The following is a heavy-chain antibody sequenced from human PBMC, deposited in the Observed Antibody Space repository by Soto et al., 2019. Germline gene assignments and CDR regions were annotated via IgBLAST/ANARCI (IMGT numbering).Heavy chain of an antibody. J-gene: IGHJ4*02. V-gene: IGHV3-23*01. CDR1: GFTFSSYG. CDR3: AKLRDFVVLPAGILDY. Sequence: EVQLLESGGGLVQPGGSLRLICAASGFTFSSYGISWIRLSPGKGLEWVSVISGGGDTTYYTPSVKGRFTISRDDFRNTLYLQMNSLRTEDTAIYYCAKLRDFVVLPAGILDYWGPGTLVTVSS. CDR2: ISGGGDTT. D-gene: IGHD2-8*01.